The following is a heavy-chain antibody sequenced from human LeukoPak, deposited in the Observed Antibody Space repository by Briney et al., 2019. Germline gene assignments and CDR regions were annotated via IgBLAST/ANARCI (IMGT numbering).Heavy chain of an antibody. V-gene: IGHV4-34*01. J-gene: IGHJ3*01. CDR1: GGSFSGYY. CDR2: INHSGST. Sequence: SETLSLTCAVYGGSFSGYYWSWIRQPPGKGLEWIGEINHSGSTNYNPSLKSRVTISVDRSKNQFSLKLSSVTAADTAVYYCARSEWLVRGGDDFWGQGTMVTVSS. D-gene: IGHD6-19*01. CDR3: ARSEWLVRGGDDF.